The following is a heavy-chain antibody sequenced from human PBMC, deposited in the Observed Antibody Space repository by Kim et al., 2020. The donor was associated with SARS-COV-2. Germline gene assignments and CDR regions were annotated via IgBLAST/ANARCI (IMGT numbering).Heavy chain of an antibody. V-gene: IGHV4-39*01. CDR2: IYYSGST. Sequence: SETLSLTCTVSGGSISSSSYYWGWIRQPPGKGLEWIGSIYYSGSTYYNPSLKSRVTISVDTSKNQFSLKLSSVTAADTAVYYCARGPNWNYEDYWGQGTLVTVSS. J-gene: IGHJ4*02. CDR1: GGSISSSSYY. CDR3: ARGPNWNYEDY. D-gene: IGHD1-7*01.